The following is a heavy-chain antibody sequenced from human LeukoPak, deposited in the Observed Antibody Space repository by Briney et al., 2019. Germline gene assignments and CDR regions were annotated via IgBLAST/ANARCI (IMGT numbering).Heavy chain of an antibody. V-gene: IGHV1-18*01. D-gene: IGHD3-10*01. CDR1: GYTFTSYG. J-gene: IGHJ4*02. CDR3: ARVGYYGSGSYYRFDY. Sequence: ASVKVSCKASGYTFTSYGISWVRQAPGQGLEWMGGISAYNGNTNYAQKLQGRVTMTTDTSTSTAYMELRSLRSDDTAVYYCARVGYYGSGSYYRFDYWGQGTLVTVSS. CDR2: ISAYNGNT.